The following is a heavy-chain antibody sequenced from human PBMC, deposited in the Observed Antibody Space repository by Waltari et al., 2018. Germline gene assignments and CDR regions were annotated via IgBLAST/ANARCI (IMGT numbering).Heavy chain of an antibody. CDR2: INPNRGGT. V-gene: IGHV1-2*06. CDR3: ARDVAAAGMYYYYMDV. D-gene: IGHD6-13*01. Sequence: QVQLVQSGAEVKKPGASVKVSCKASGYTFTGYYMHWVRQAPGQGLEWMGRINPNRGGTNYAQKFQGRVTMTRDTSISTAYMELSRLRSDDTAVYYCARDVAAAGMYYYYMDVWGKGTTVTVSS. CDR1: GYTFTGYY. J-gene: IGHJ6*03.